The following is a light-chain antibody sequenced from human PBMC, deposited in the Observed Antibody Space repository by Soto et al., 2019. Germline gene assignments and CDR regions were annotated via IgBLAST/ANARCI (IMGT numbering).Light chain of an antibody. CDR2: DTN. V-gene: IGLV1-51*01. J-gene: IGLJ2*01. CDR3: GTWDSGLSAEV. Sequence: QSVLTQPPSVSAAPGQKVTISCSESNSNIEKNYVSWYQQFPGTAPKLLICDTNQRPSGIPDRFSGSKSGTSATLAITGLQAGDEADYYCGTWDSGLSAEVFGGGTKVTVL. CDR1: NSNIEKNY.